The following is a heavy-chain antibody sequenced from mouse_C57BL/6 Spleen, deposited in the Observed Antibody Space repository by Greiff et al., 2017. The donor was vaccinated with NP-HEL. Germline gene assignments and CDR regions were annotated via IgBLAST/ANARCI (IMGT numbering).Heavy chain of an antibody. D-gene: IGHD2-4*01. CDR2: INPNNGGT. V-gene: IGHV1-26*01. CDR3: ARYDYAVDYFDS. J-gene: IGHJ2*01. CDR1: GYTFTDYY. Sequence: VQLQQSGPELVKPGASVKISCKASGYTFTDYYMNWVKQSHGKSLEWIGDINPNNGGTSYNQKFKGKATLTVDKSSSTAYMELRSLTSEDSAVYYCARYDYAVDYFDSWGQGTPLTVSS.